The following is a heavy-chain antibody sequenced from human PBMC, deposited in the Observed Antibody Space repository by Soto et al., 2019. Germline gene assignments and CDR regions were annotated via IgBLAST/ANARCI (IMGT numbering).Heavy chain of an antibody. D-gene: IGHD3-10*01. CDR2: ISAYNGNT. J-gene: IGHJ6*02. CDR1: GYTFTSYG. Sequence: QVQLVQSGAEVKKPGASVRESCKASGYTFTSYGISWVRQAPGQGLEWMGWISAYNGNTNYAQKLQGRVTMTTDTSTSTAYMELRSLRSDDTAVYYCARDPYLDLWFGESTHYYYGMDVWGQGTTVTVSS. V-gene: IGHV1-18*01. CDR3: ARDPYLDLWFGESTHYYYGMDV.